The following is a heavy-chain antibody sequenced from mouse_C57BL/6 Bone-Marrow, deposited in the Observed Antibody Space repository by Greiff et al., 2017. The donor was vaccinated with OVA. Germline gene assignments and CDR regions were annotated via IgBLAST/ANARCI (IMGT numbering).Heavy chain of an antibody. Sequence: EVQLQQSGPELVKPGASVKIPCKASGYTFTDYNIEWVKQSHGKSLEWIGDINPKNGGTNYNQKFKGKATLTVDKSSSTAYMELRSLTSEYTAGYYCARDHYWYCDVWGTGTTVTVSA. CDR3: ARDHYWYCDV. V-gene: IGHV1-18*01. J-gene: IGHJ1*03. CDR1: GYTFTDYN. CDR2: INPKNGGT.